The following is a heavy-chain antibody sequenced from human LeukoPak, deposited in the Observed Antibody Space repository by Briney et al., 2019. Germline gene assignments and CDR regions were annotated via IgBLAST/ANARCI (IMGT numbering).Heavy chain of an antibody. D-gene: IGHD3-10*01. V-gene: IGHV4-4*02. CDR1: GASMSRSDW. CDR3: ARGYYYGSGRPGDNWFDP. CDR2: IPHSGNT. Sequence: SETLSLTCAVSGASMSRSDWWTWVRQPPGKGREWTGEIPHSGNTNYNPSLESRVTVSLDKSKNQFSLNLSSVTAADTAVYYCARGYYYGSGRPGDNWFDPWGQGMLVTISA. J-gene: IGHJ5*02.